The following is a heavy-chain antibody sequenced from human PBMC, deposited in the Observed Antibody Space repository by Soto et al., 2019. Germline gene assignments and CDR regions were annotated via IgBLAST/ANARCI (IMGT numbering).Heavy chain of an antibody. CDR2: VDPNDGNT. CDR3: AREAARGSENPYFYDY. V-gene: IGHV1-46*01. CDR1: GYKIIDYY. Sequence: QVQLVQSGAEVKKPGASVKVSCKASGYKIIDYYIHWVRQAPGQGLEWMGIVDPNDGNTDYAQNFRGRVTETRATSTSTLYMELISVRFEDTAMYYCAREAARGSENPYFYDYWCQGTLVTVSS. D-gene: IGHD3-10*01. J-gene: IGHJ4*02.